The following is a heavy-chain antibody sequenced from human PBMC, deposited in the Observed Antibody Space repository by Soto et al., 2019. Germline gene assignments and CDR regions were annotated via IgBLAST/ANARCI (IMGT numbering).Heavy chain of an antibody. Sequence: PSETLSLTCAVYGGSFSGYYWSLIRQPPGKGLEWIGEINHSGSTNYNPSLKSRVTISVDTSKNQFSLKLSSVTAADTAVYYCARGTTVKNGWAYYHYYMDVWGKGTTVTVSS. CDR2: INHSGST. CDR3: ARGTTVKNGWAYYHYYMDV. CDR1: GGSFSGYY. V-gene: IGHV4-34*01. D-gene: IGHD4-17*01. J-gene: IGHJ6*03.